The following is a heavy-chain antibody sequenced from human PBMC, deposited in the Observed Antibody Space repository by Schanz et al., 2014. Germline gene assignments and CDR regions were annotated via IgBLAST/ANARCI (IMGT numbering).Heavy chain of an antibody. D-gene: IGHD2-2*01. CDR3: AGGYCTSTSCRYSAFDI. Sequence: QVQLQESGPGLVKPSQTLSLTCSVSGGSISSGAYYWSWIRQHPGKGLEWIGYIYYTGSTYYNPSLKSRVTISVDTSKNQFSLKLTSVTAADTAVYCCAGGYCTSTSCRYSAFDIWGQGTMVTVSS. CDR1: GGSISSGAYY. CDR2: IYYTGST. J-gene: IGHJ3*02. V-gene: IGHV4-31*03.